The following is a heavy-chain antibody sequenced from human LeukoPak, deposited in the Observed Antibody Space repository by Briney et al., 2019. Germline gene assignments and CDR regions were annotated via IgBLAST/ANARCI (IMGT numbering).Heavy chain of an antibody. J-gene: IGHJ4*02. CDR2: ISSSSSTI. V-gene: IGHV3-48*01. CDR1: GFTFSSYS. CDR3: AKEGIAAPLY. D-gene: IGHD6-6*01. Sequence: GGSLRLSCAASGFTFSSYSMNWVRQAPGKGLEWVSYISSSSSTIYYADSVKGRFTISRDNSKNTLYLQMSSLRAEDTAVYYCAKEGIAAPLYWGQGTLVTVSS.